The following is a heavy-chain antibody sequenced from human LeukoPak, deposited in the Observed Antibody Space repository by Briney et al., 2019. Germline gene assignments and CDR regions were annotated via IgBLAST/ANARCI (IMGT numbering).Heavy chain of an antibody. D-gene: IGHD1-26*01. Sequence: PGGSLRLSCVVSGFNVSSNHMSWVRQAPGKGLEWISVIYRGGNTYYADSVKGRFTISRDISKNTLYLQMSSLRAEDTAVYYCARGGELPSAFDYWGQGTLVTVSS. J-gene: IGHJ4*02. V-gene: IGHV3-53*01. CDR2: IYRGGNT. CDR3: ARGGELPSAFDY. CDR1: GFNVSSNH.